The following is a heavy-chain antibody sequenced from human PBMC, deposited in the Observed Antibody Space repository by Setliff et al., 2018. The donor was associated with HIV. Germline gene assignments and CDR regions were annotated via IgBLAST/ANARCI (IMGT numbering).Heavy chain of an antibody. Sequence: PSETLSLTCAVYGESFSGYYWSWIRQPPGEGLEWIGEINHSGSTNYNPSLKSRVTISVDTSKNQFSLKLTSVTAADTAVYYCARGPVYSSTIDYWGQGTLVTVSS. D-gene: IGHD6-13*01. V-gene: IGHV4-34*01. CDR1: GESFSGYY. J-gene: IGHJ4*02. CDR2: INHSGST. CDR3: ARGPVYSSTIDY.